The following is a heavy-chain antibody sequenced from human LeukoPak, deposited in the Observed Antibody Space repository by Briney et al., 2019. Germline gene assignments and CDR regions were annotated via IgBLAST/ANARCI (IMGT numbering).Heavy chain of an antibody. D-gene: IGHD2-15*01. V-gene: IGHV3-23*01. CDR2: SGDSDGST. J-gene: IGHJ4*02. CDR1: GFTFSGSG. Sequence: GGSLRPSCAASGFTFSGSGMSWVHQAPGKGLEWISSSGDSDGSTYYADSLKGRFTISRDNSKNTLYLQMNNLRAEDTAVYYCAKGGCRGTCNPLAYWDQGALVTVSP. CDR3: AKGGCRGTCNPLAY.